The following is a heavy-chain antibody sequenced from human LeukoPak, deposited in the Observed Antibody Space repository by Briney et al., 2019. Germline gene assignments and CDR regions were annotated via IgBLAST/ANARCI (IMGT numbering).Heavy chain of an antibody. CDR2: INHSGST. CDR3: ARGVGGPVLRLGNRGWFDP. Sequence: NPSETLSLTCAVYGGSFSGYYWSWIRQPPGKGLEWIGEINHSGSTNYNPSLKSRVTISVDTSKNQFSLKLSSVTAADTAVYYCARGVGGPVLRLGNRGWFDPWGQGTLVTVSS. V-gene: IGHV4-34*01. D-gene: IGHD3-16*01. J-gene: IGHJ5*02. CDR1: GGSFSGYY.